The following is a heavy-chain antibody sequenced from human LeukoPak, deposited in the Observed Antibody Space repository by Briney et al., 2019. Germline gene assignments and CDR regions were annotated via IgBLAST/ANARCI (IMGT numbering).Heavy chain of an antibody. V-gene: IGHV3-23*01. Sequence: GGSLRLSCAASGFTFSSYAMSWVRQAPGKGLERVSAISGSGGSTYYADSVKGRFTISRDNSKNTLYLQMNSLRAEDTAVYYCAKAPSLAGTEVFDYWAREPWSPSPQ. CDR2: ISGSGGST. J-gene: IGHJ4*02. D-gene: IGHD6-13*01. CDR3: AKAPSLAGTEVFDY. CDR1: GFTFSSYA.